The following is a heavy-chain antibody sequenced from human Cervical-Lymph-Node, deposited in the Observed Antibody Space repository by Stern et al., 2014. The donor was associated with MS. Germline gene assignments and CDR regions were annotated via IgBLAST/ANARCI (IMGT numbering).Heavy chain of an antibody. V-gene: IGHV1-46*01. CDR3: TRAVGGVGRE. D-gene: IGHD3-16*01. J-gene: IGHJ4*02. CDR2: INPNGSVT. Sequence: QVQLEESGLEVKKPGASVMVSCKTSGYTFTNYYIHWVRQAPGQGLEWMGIINPNGSVTASAQKFQGRLTMTRDTSTTTVYMRLITLTSEDTAMYYCTRAVGGVGREWGQGTLVFVSS. CDR1: GYTFTNYY.